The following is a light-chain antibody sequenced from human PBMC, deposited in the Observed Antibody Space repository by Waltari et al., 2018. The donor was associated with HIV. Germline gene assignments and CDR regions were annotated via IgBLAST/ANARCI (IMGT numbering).Light chain of an antibody. V-gene: IGLV1-44*01. J-gene: IGLJ3*02. CDR3: AAWDDSLSGRV. CDR2: TNS. CDR1: SSNIGSNT. Sequence: QSVLTQPPSASGTPRQRVTISCSGSSSNIGSNTVDWYRHLPGTAPKLVVHTNSQRPSGVPDRFSGSKSGTSASLAISGLQSEDEADYYCAAWDDSLSGRVFGGGTKLTVL.